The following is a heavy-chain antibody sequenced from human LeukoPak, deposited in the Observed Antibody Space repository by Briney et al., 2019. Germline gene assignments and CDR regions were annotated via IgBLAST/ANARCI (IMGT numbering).Heavy chain of an antibody. CDR1: GFTFSRYW. CDR2: INWNGGST. J-gene: IGHJ4*02. D-gene: IGHD3-3*01. Sequence: GGSLRLSCEASGFTFSRYWMHWVRQAPGKGLEWVSGINWNGGSTGYADSVKGRFTISRDNAKNSLYLQMNSLRAEDTALYYCARGGPTIFGVVISPFDYWGQGTLVTVSS. CDR3: ARGGPTIFGVVISPFDY. V-gene: IGHV3-20*04.